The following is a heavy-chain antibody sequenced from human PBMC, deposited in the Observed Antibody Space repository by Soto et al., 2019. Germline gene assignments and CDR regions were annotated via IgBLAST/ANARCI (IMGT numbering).Heavy chain of an antibody. V-gene: IGHV4-39*01. Sequence: SETLSLTCSVSRGSISSTSYYWGWIRQPPGKGLEWIGSIYYSGSTYYNPSLKSRVTISVDTSKNQFSLKLSSVTAADTAVYYCATPFRWAATDPLFDYWGQGTLVTVSS. D-gene: IGHD1-26*01. CDR3: ATPFRWAATDPLFDY. J-gene: IGHJ4*02. CDR1: RGSISSTSYY. CDR2: IYYSGST.